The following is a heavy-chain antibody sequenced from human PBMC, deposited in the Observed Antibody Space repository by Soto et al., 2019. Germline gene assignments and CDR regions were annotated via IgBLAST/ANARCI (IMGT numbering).Heavy chain of an antibody. CDR1: GGTLSSYA. CDR3: ARDRRYFDWLSRNWFDP. CDR2: IIPIFGTA. Sequence: SVKVSCKASGGTLSSYAISWVRQAPGQGLEWMGGIIPIFGTANYAQKFQGRVTITADESTSTAYMELSSLRSEDTGVYYCARDRRYFDWLSRNWFDPWGQGTLVTVSS. V-gene: IGHV1-69*13. J-gene: IGHJ5*02. D-gene: IGHD3-9*01.